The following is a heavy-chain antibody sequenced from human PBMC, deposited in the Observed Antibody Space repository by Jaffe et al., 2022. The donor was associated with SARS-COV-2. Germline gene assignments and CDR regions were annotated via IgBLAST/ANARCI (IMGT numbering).Heavy chain of an antibody. D-gene: IGHD3-10*01. CDR3: ARLGDGSETRYYYYGMDV. CDR2: IDPSDSYT. J-gene: IGHJ6*02. V-gene: IGHV5-10-1*03. CDR1: GYSFTSYW. Sequence: EVQLVQSGAEVKKPGESLRISCKGSGYSFTSYWITWVRQMPGKGLEWMGRIDPSDSYTNYSPSFQGHVTISADKSISTAYLQWSSLKASDTAMYYCARLGDGSETRYYYYGMDVWGQGTTVTVSS.